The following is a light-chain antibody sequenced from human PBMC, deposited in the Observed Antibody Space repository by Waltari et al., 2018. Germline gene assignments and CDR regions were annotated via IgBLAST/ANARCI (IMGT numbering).Light chain of an antibody. CDR2: VNSDGSH. CDR3: ETGGHGTWV. Sequence: QLVLTQSPSASASLGASVKLTCTLSSGHSSNIIAWLQQQPGKGPRYLLKVNSDGSHRKGDVIPGRFSGSSSGAERYLTISSLQSEDEADYYCETGGHGTWVFGGGTKLTVL. V-gene: IGLV4-69*01. J-gene: IGLJ3*02. CDR1: SGHSSNI.